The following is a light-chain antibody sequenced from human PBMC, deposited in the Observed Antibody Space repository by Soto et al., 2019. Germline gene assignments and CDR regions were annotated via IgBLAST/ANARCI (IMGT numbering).Light chain of an antibody. J-gene: IGKJ4*01. CDR1: QGISNS. V-gene: IGKV1-17*03. CDR3: LQYNSYPLT. Sequence: DIQMTQSPSAMSASLGDRVTITCRASQGISNSLAWFQQKPGKVPKRLIYGASTLQSGAPSRFSGSASGAAFTLTISSLQPEDFATYYCLQYNSYPLTFGGGTKVDIK. CDR2: GAS.